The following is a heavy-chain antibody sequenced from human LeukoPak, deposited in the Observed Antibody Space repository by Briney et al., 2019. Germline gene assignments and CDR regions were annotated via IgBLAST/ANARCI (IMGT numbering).Heavy chain of an antibody. D-gene: IGHD3-22*01. Sequence: GESLKISCKGSGYSFTSYWIGWVRQMPGKGLEWMGIIYPGDSDTRYSPSLQGQVTISADKSISTAYLQWSSLEASDTAMYYCARPPSYYYDSSGYPEYFQHWGQAPWSPSPQ. CDR2: IYPGDSDT. V-gene: IGHV5-51*01. CDR1: GYSFTSYW. CDR3: ARPPSYYYDSSGYPEYFQH. J-gene: IGHJ1*01.